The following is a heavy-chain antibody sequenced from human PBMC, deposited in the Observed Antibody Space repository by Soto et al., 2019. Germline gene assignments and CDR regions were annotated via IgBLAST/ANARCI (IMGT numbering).Heavy chain of an antibody. Sequence: ASVKVSCKASGYTFTGYYMHWVRQATGQGLEWMGWMNPNSGNTGYAQKFQGRVTMTRNTSISTAYMELSSLRSEDTAVYYCATSTGYDAFDIWGQGTMVTVSS. CDR1: GYTFTGYY. CDR2: MNPNSGNT. D-gene: IGHD3-9*01. J-gene: IGHJ3*02. V-gene: IGHV1-8*02. CDR3: ATSTGYDAFDI.